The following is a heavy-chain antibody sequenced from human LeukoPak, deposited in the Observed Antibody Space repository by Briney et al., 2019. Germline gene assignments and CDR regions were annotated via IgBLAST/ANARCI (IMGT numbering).Heavy chain of an antibody. CDR1: GFTFSDYY. V-gene: IGHV3-11*01. D-gene: IGHD6-6*01. J-gene: IGHJ3*02. CDR2: ISSSGSTI. Sequence: GGSLRLSCAASGFTFSDYYMSWIRQAPGKGLEWVSYISSSGSTIYYADSVKGRFTISRDNAKNSLYLQMNSLRVEDTAVYYCARDMGRYSSSRSGAFDIWSQGTMVTVSS. CDR3: ARDMGRYSSSRSGAFDI.